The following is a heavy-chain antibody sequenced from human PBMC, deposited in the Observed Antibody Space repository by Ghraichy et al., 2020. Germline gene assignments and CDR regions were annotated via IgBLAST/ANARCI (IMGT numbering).Heavy chain of an antibody. J-gene: IGHJ5*02. V-gene: IGHV1-69*13. Sequence: SVKVSCKASGGTFSSYAISWVRQAPGQGLEWMGGIIPIFGTANYAQKFQGRVTITADESTSTAYMELSSLRSEDTAVYYCARDSDARDIVGATTHNWFDPWGQGTLVTVSS. CDR2: IIPIFGTA. D-gene: IGHD1-26*01. CDR3: ARDSDARDIVGATTHNWFDP. CDR1: GGTFSSYA.